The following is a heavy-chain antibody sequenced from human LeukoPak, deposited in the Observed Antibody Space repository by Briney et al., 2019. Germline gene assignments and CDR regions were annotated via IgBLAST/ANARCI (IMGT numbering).Heavy chain of an antibody. CDR3: AHEQVVVITTTYYYGMDV. CDR1: GGTFSSYA. D-gene: IGHD3-22*01. CDR2: INPIFGTA. Sequence: GASVKVSCKASGGTFSSYAISWVRQAPGQGLEWMGGINPIFGTANYAQKFQGRVTITADESTSTAYMELSSLRSEDTAVYYCAHEQVVVITTTYYYGMDVWGQGTTVTVSS. J-gene: IGHJ6*02. V-gene: IGHV1-69*13.